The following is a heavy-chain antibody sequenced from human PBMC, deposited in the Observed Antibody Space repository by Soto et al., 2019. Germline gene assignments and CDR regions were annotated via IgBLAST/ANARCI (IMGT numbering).Heavy chain of an antibody. V-gene: IGHV3-23*01. CDR3: AKDLRALETAKPSIVVVQAAIRRASGYDY. J-gene: IGHJ4*02. CDR2: ISGSGGST. CDR1: GFTFSTYA. Sequence: PGGSLRLSCAASGFTFSTYAMSWVRQAPGKGLEWVSVISGSGGSTDYADSVKGRFTISRDNSKNTLYLQMNSLRAEDTAVYYCAKDLRALETAKPSIVVVQAAIRRASGYDYWGQGTLVTVSS. D-gene: IGHD2-2*02.